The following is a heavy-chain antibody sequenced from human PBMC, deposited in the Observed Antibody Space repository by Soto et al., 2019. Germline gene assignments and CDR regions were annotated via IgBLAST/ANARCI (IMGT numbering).Heavy chain of an antibody. CDR2: ISYDGSNK. CDR3: AKDLAAAGDN. CDR1: GFTFSSYG. Sequence: QVQLVESGGGVVQPGRSLRLSCAASGFTFSSYGMHWVRQAPGKGLEWVAVISYDGSNKYYADSVKGRFTISRDNSKNTLYLQMNSLRAEDTAVYYWAKDLAAAGDNWGQGTLVTVSS. V-gene: IGHV3-30*18. J-gene: IGHJ4*02. D-gene: IGHD6-13*01.